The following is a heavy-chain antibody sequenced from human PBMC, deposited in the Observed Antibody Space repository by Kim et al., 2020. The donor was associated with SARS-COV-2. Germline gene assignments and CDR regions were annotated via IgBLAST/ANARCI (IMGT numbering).Heavy chain of an antibody. Sequence: AQGFTGRFVFSLDTSVSTAYLQISSLKAEDTAVYYCARGYYGSGNGWFDPWGQGTLVTVSS. V-gene: IGHV7-4-1*02. CDR3: ARGYYGSGNGWFDP. D-gene: IGHD3-10*01. J-gene: IGHJ5*02.